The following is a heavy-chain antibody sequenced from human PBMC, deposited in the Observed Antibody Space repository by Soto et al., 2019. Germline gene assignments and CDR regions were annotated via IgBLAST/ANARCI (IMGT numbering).Heavy chain of an antibody. D-gene: IGHD1-26*01. CDR3: ARDPGAATDYYYGMDV. J-gene: IGHJ6*02. CDR2: IWYDGSNK. Sequence: PGGSLRLSCAASGFTFSSYGMHWVRQAPGKGLEWVAVIWYDGSNKYYADSVKGRFTISRDNSKNTLYLQMNSLRAEDTAVYYCARDPGAATDYYYGMDVWGQGTRVSAP. CDR1: GFTFSSYG. V-gene: IGHV3-33*01.